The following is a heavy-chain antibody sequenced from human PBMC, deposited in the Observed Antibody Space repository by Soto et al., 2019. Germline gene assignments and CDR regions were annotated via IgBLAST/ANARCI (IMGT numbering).Heavy chain of an antibody. CDR2: IVVGIDNT. Sequence: ASVKVSCKASGFTFTSSAMHWVRQARGQRLEWIGWIVVGIDNTNYAQKFQERVTITRDMSTSTAYMKLSSLRSEDTAVYCCAAESSGYHNWFDPWGQGPMVTVSS. J-gene: IGHJ5*02. CDR1: GFTFTSSA. D-gene: IGHD3-22*01. CDR3: AAESSGYHNWFDP. V-gene: IGHV1-58*02.